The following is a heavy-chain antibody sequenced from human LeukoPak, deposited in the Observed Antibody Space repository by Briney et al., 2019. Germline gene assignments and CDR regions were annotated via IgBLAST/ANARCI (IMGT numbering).Heavy chain of an antibody. V-gene: IGHV4-39*01. CDR2: IYYSGST. D-gene: IGHD3-3*01. CDR3: ASHPGGLTLFGVDPDF. Sequence: PSETLSLTCTVSGGSISSISYYWGWIRQPPGKGLEWIGSIYYSGSTYYNPSLKSRVTISVDTSKNQFSLRLSSVTAADTAVFYCASHPGGLTLFGVDPDFWGQGTLVTVSS. J-gene: IGHJ4*02. CDR1: GGSISSISYY.